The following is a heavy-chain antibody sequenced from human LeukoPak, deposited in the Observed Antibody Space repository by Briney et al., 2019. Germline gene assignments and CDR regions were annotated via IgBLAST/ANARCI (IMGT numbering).Heavy chain of an antibody. D-gene: IGHD3-10*01. CDR2: IIPILGIA. CDR1: GGTFISYA. J-gene: IGHJ3*02. Sequence: AASVKVSCKASGGTFISYAISWVRQAHGQGLECMGRIIPILGIANYAQKFQGRVTITADKSTSTAYMELSSLRSEDTAVYYCARGGGTGMLGAFDIWGQGTMVTVSS. V-gene: IGHV1-69*04. CDR3: ARGGGTGMLGAFDI.